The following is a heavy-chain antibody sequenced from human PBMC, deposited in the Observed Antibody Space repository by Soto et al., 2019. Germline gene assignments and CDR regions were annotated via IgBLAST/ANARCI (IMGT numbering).Heavy chain of an antibody. D-gene: IGHD1-1*01. J-gene: IGHJ4*02. CDR1: GASINNYY. V-gene: IGHV4-59*08. CDR2: VYNSGTT. Sequence: SETLSLTCTVSGASINNYYWSWIRQPPGKKLEWIGYVYNSGTTNYHPSFESRVTISADTSMNQFSLKLRSVTAADTAVYYGANYKRSGFYVFDYWGQGIQVTVSS. CDR3: ANYKRSGFYVFDY.